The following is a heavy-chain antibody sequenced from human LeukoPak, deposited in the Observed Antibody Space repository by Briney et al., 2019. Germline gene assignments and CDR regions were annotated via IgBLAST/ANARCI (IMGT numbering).Heavy chain of an antibody. CDR1: GFTFSSYW. D-gene: IGHD1-26*01. CDR3: ARGDSGTYVY. CDR2: INGDGSDT. Sequence: PGGSLRLSCAASGFTFSSYWMHWVRQAPGKGLVWVSRINGDGSDTKYADSVQGRFTISRDNAKNTVYLQMNSLRAEDTALYFCARGDSGTYVYWGQGTLVTVSS. V-gene: IGHV3-74*03. J-gene: IGHJ4*02.